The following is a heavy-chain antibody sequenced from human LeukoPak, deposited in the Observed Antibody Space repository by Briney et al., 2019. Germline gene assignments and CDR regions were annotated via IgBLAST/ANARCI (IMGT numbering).Heavy chain of an antibody. Sequence: TSSETLSLTCTVSGGSISSGGYYWSWIRQHPGKGLEWIGYIYYSGSTYYNPSLKSRVTISVDTSKNQFSLKLSSVTAADTAVYYCARTFLWFGELLSWLDPWGQGTLVTVSS. J-gene: IGHJ5*02. V-gene: IGHV4-31*03. CDR3: ARTFLWFGELLSWLDP. CDR2: IYYSGST. D-gene: IGHD3-10*01. CDR1: GGSISSGGYY.